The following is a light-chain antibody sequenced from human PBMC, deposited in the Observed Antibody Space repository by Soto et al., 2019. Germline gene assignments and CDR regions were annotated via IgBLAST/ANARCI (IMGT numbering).Light chain of an antibody. CDR2: DAS. CDR3: QQYNSL. CDR1: QSISSW. V-gene: IGKV1-5*01. Sequence: DIQMTQSPSTLSSSLGDRVTITCRASQSISSWLAWYQQKPGKAPKLLIYDASSLESGVPSRFSGSGSGTEFTLTISSLQPDDFATYYCQQYNSLFGGGTKVDIK. J-gene: IGKJ4*01.